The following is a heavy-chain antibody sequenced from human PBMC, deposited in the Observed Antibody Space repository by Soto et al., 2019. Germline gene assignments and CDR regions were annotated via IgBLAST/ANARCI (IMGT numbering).Heavy chain of an antibody. CDR2: IYYSGTT. J-gene: IGHJ6*02. CDR1: HGSVSSGTYS. Sequence: PSETLSLTCTVSHGSVSSGTYSWSWVRQPPGKGLEWIGNIYYSGTTYYTPSLKSRLTISLDRSNDHFSLNLTSVTAADTAVYFCARGHYYYGLDAWGQGITVTVSS. V-gene: IGHV4-30-2*01. CDR3: ARGHYYYGLDA.